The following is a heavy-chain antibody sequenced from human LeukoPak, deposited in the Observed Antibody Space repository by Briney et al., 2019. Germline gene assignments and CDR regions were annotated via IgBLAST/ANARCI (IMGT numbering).Heavy chain of an antibody. CDR2: ISGDSIYI. D-gene: IGHD5-12*01. V-gene: IGHV3-21*01. J-gene: IGHJ4*02. Sequence: GGSLRLSCAASGFSFSTYSMTWVRQAPGKGLEWVSSISGDSIYILYADSLKGRFTISRDNAKNSLYLQMNSLRAEDTAVYYCARGPSGYHNTGGQGTLVTVSS. CDR3: ARGPSGYHNT. CDR1: GFSFSTYS.